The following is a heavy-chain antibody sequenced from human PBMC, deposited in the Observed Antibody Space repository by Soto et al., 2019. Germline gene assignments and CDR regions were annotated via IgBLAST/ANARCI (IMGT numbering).Heavy chain of an antibody. CDR2: ISPYSGFT. Sequence: ASAKVSCKASGYSFSSYTITWVRQAPGQGLQWMGWISPYSGFTNYPQNFQGRVSMTTDPSTTTAYMELRSLRSDDTAFYYCARVRGSSSVVPDDIDYWGQGTLVTVS. CDR1: GYSFSSYT. V-gene: IGHV1-18*04. CDR3: ARVRGSSSVVPDDIDY. J-gene: IGHJ4*02. D-gene: IGHD2-2*01.